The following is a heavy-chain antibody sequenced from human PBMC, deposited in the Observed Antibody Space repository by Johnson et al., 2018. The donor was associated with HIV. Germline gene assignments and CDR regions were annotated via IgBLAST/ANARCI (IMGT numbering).Heavy chain of an antibody. D-gene: IGHD5-24*01. CDR2: INSDGSST. Sequence: QVQLVESGGGLVKPGGSLRLSCAASGFTFSDYYMSWIRQAPGKGLEWVSYINSDGSSTSYADSVKGRFTISRDNAKNTLYLQMNSLRAEDTAVYYCAREGDGYNYDAFDIWGQGTMVTVSS. CDR1: GFTFSDYY. J-gene: IGHJ3*02. CDR3: AREGDGYNYDAFDI. V-gene: IGHV3-11*06.